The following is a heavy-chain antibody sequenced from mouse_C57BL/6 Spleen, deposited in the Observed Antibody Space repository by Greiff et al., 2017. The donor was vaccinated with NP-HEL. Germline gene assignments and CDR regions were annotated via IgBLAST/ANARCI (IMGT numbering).Heavy chain of an antibody. D-gene: IGHD4-1*01. J-gene: IGHJ4*01. CDR3: AREGNWDDYAMDY. CDR1: GFTFSSYA. CDR2: ISDGGSYT. V-gene: IGHV5-4*01. Sequence: EVKLVESGGGLVKPGGSLKLSCAASGFTFSSYAMSWVRQTPEKRLEWVATISDGGSYTYYPDNVKGRFTISRDNAKNNLYLQMSHLKSEDTAMYYCAREGNWDDYAMDYWGQGTSVTVSS.